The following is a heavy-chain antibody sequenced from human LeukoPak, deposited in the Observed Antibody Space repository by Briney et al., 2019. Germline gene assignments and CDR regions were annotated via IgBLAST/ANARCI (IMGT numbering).Heavy chain of an antibody. V-gene: IGHV4-4*07. CDR2: IYTSGST. Sequence: SETLSLTCTVSGGSISSYYWSWIRQPAGKGLEWIGRIYTSGSTNYNPSLKSRVTMSVDTSKNQFSLKLSSVTAADTAVYYCARDFTHYYDSSGDYYYYMDVWGKGTTVTVSS. CDR3: ARDFTHYYDSSGDYYYYMDV. J-gene: IGHJ6*03. D-gene: IGHD3-22*01. CDR1: GGSISSYY.